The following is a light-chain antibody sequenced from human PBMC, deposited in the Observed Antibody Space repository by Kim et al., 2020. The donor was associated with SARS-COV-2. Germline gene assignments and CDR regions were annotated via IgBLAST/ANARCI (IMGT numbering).Light chain of an antibody. CDR2: WNN. Sequence: QSVLTQPPSVSGAPGQTVTITCTGSSSNIGSGYDVHWYQQFPGTAPKLLIYWNNQRPSGVPDRFSGSKSGTSASLAITGLQAEDEADYYCQSYDSSLSDSVFGGGTKLTVL. J-gene: IGLJ3*02. CDR3: QSYDSSLSDSV. CDR1: SSNIGSGYD. V-gene: IGLV1-40*01.